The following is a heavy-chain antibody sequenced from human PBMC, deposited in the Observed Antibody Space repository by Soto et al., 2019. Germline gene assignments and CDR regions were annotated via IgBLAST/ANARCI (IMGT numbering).Heavy chain of an antibody. D-gene: IGHD3-22*01. V-gene: IGHV3-21*01. Sequence: GGSLRLSCAASRFTFDDYGMHWVRLAPGKGLEWVSSISGDSNYIYYADSVQGRFTISRDNAKNSVYLQMNSLRAEDTAVYYCARVVYFDRSAYGLWGQGTMVTVSS. J-gene: IGHJ3*01. CDR1: RFTFDDYG. CDR3: ARVVYFDRSAYGL. CDR2: ISGDSNYI.